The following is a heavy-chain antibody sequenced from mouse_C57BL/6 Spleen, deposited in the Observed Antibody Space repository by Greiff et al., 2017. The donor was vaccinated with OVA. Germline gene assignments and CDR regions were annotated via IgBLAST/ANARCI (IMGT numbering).Heavy chain of an antibody. J-gene: IGHJ2*01. D-gene: IGHD3-3*01. CDR2: ISDGGSYT. CDR1: GFTFSSYA. CDR3: AREGDPRYFDY. Sequence: EVQLQESGGGLVKPGGSLKLSCAASGFTFSSYAMSWVRQTPEKRLEWVATISDGGSYTYYPDNVKGRFTISRDNAKNNLYLQMSHLKSEDTAMYYCAREGDPRYFDYWGQGTTLTVSS. V-gene: IGHV5-4*01.